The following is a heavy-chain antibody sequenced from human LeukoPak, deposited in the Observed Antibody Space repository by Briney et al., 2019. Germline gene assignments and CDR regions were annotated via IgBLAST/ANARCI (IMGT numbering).Heavy chain of an antibody. Sequence: ASVKVSCKASGYTFTSYDINWVRQATGQGLEWMGWMNPNSGNTGYAQKFQGRVTMTEDTSTDTAYMELSSLRSEDTAVYYCATESNYYDSKGFLWGQGTLVTVSS. D-gene: IGHD3-22*01. CDR3: ATESNYYDSKGFL. CDR1: GYTFTSYD. J-gene: IGHJ4*02. CDR2: MNPNSGNT. V-gene: IGHV1-8*01.